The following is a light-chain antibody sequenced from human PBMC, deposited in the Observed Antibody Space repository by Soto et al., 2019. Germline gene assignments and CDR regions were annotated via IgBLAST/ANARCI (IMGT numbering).Light chain of an antibody. V-gene: IGLV1-44*01. CDR3: ATWDVSLNAVV. J-gene: IGLJ2*01. CDR2: SNN. Sequence: QSVLTQPPSASGTPGQRVTISCSGSGSNIGTNSVDWHQQLPGTAPKLLIYSNNQRPSEVPDRFSGSKSGTSASLAISGLQSEDEAHYYCATWDVSLNAVVFGGGTKVTVL. CDR1: GSNIGTNS.